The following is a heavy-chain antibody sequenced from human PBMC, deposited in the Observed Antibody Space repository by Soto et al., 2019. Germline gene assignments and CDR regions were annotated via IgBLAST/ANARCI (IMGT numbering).Heavy chain of an antibody. CDR2: IYYSGST. CDR1: GGSISSGGYY. CDR3: ASEQASYDSSGHGAFDI. Sequence: SETLSLTCTVSGGSISSGGYYWSWIRQHPGKGLEWIGYIYYSGSTYYNPSLKSRVTISVDTSKNQFSLKLSSVTAADTAVYYCASEQASYDSSGHGAFDIWGQGTMVTV. J-gene: IGHJ3*02. V-gene: IGHV4-31*03. D-gene: IGHD3-22*01.